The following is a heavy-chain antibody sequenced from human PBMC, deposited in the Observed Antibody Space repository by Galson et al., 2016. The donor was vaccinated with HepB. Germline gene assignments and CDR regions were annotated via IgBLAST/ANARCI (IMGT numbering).Heavy chain of an antibody. Sequence: SLRLSCAASGFSLRTYAMSWVRQAPGRGLEWVSGISDDGGNTYYADSVKGRFTISRDTSKNTLYLQMNSLRADDTAVYFCAKDYGDCSGGRCYSPTLFDYWGQGTLVTVSS. J-gene: IGHJ4*02. D-gene: IGHD2-15*01. CDR2: ISDDGGNT. CDR3: AKDYGDCSGGRCYSPTLFDY. V-gene: IGHV3-23*01. CDR1: GFSLRTYA.